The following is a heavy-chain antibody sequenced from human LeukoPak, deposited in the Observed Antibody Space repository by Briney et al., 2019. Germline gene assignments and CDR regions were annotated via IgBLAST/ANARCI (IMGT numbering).Heavy chain of an antibody. J-gene: IGHJ6*03. D-gene: IGHD6-19*01. V-gene: IGHV1-8*01. CDR3: ARLAVAGTNYYYYMDV. CDR2: MNPNSGNT. CDR1: GYTFTSYD. Sequence: ASVKVSCKASGYTFTSYDINWVRQATGQGLEWMGWMNPNSGNTGYAQKFQGRATMTRNTSISTAYMELSSLRSEDTAVYYCARLAVAGTNYYYYMDVWGKGTTVTVSS.